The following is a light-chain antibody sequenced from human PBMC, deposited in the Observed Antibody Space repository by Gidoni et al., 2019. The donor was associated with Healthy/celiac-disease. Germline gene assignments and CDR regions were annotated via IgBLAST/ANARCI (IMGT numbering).Light chain of an antibody. J-gene: IGKJ1*01. V-gene: IGKV4-1*01. CDR1: QSVLYSANNKNY. CDR3: QQYYSTPTWT. CDR2: WAS. Sequence: DIVMNQSPDSLAVSLCERATINCKSSQSVLYSANNKNYLAWYQQKPGQPPKLLIYWASTRESGVPDRFSGSGSGTDFTLTISSLQAEDVAVYYCQQYYSTPTWTFGQGTKVEIK.